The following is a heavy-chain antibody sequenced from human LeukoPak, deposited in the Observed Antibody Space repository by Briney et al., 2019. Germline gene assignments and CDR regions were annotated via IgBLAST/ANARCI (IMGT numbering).Heavy chain of an antibody. V-gene: IGHV3-7*01. J-gene: IGHJ4*02. CDR3: ARDCERGYSHGLC. Sequence: PGGSLRLSCAASGFGFSNFWMSWVRQAPGKGPEWVANIKEDGSLKNYVDSVEGRFTVSRDNAKNTLYLQMNSLRAEDTAVYYCARDCERGYSHGLCWGQGTLVTVSS. CDR2: IKEDGSLK. CDR1: GFGFSNFW. D-gene: IGHD5-18*01.